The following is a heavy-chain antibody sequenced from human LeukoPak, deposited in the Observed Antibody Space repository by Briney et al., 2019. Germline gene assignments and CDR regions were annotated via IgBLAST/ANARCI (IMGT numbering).Heavy chain of an antibody. CDR3: ARDGHTTGWEDFDY. CDR2: INPNSGGT. CDR1: GYTFTGYY. V-gene: IGHV1-2*02. D-gene: IGHD6-19*01. Sequence: ASVQVSCKASGYTFTGYYIHWVRQAPGQGLEWMGWINPNSGGTKYTQKFQGRVTMTRDTSISTAYMELSSLRSDDTAVYYCARDGHTTGWEDFDYWGQGTLVTVSS. J-gene: IGHJ4*02.